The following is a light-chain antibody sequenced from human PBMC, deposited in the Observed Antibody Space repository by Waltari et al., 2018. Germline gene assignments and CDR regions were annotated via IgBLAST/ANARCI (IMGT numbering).Light chain of an antibody. J-gene: IGLJ7*01. CDR3: QTWGTGIGV. Sequence: QLVLTQSPSASASLGASVKLTCTLRSGHRSYAIAWHQQQPEKGPRYLMKVNSDGSHTKGDGIPDRFSGSSSGAERYLTISSLQSEDEADYYCQTWGTGIGVFGGGTQLTVL. CDR1: SGHRSYA. V-gene: IGLV4-69*02. CDR2: VNSDGSH.